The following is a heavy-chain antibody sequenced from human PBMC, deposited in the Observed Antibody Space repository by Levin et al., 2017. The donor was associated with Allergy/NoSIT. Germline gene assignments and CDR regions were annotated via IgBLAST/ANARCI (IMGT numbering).Heavy chain of an antibody. CDR3: ALSLKLYYYFDY. J-gene: IGHJ4*02. Sequence: GGSLRLSCATSGFTFGAYAITWVRQAPGKGLEWVSSISGSGGSTFYADSVKGRFIISRDNSKNTLFLQMNSLRAEDTAVYYCALSLKLYYYFDYWGQGTLVTVSS. D-gene: IGHD2-8*01. CDR2: ISGSGGST. CDR1: GFTFGAYA. V-gene: IGHV3-23*01.